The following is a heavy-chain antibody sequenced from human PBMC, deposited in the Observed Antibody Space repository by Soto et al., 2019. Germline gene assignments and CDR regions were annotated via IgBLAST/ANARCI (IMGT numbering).Heavy chain of an antibody. V-gene: IGHV3-48*01. D-gene: IGHD3-3*01. CDR2: ISSSSSTI. CDR1: GFTFSSYS. CDR3: ARVGYDFWSGPYYMDV. Sequence: GGSLRLSCAASGFTFSSYSMNWVRQAPGKGLEWVSYISSSSSTIYYADSVKGRFTISRANAKNSLYLQMNSLRAEDTAVYYCARVGYDFWSGPYYMDVWGKGTTVTVSS. J-gene: IGHJ6*03.